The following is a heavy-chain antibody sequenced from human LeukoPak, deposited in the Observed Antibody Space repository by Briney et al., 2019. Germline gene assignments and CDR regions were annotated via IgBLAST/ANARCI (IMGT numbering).Heavy chain of an antibody. CDR2: ISYDGSNK. V-gene: IGHV3-30*18. CDR1: GFTFSSYG. CDR3: AKDRRRGGDYFDY. J-gene: IGHJ4*02. Sequence: QPGGSLRLSCAASGFTFSSYGMHWVRQAPGKGLEWVAVISYDGSNKYYADSVKGRFTISRDNSKNTLYLQMNSLRAEDTAVYYCAKDRRRGGDYFDYWGQGTLVTVSS. D-gene: IGHD3-10*01.